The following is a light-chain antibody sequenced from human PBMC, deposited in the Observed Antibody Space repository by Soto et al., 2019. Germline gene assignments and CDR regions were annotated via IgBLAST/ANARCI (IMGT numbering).Light chain of an antibody. V-gene: IGLV2-8*01. CDR1: SGDVGGYNY. CDR2: EVS. J-gene: IGLJ1*01. CDR3: SSYAVTNIFV. Sequence: QAALTQPRSASGSPGESVTISCTGTSGDVGGYNYVSWYEQHPGKAPKVSIYEVSKRPSGLPARFSGSKSGSTASLTVSGLQAEDEADFYCSSYAVTNIFVFGTGTKVTVL.